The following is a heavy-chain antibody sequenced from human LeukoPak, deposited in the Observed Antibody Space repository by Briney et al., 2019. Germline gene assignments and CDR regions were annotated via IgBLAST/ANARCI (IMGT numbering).Heavy chain of an antibody. J-gene: IGHJ6*03. CDR2: IYTSGST. V-gene: IGHV4-61*02. CDR1: GGSISRGSYD. CDR3: ERDGGHYYYYYMDV. Sequence: SETLSLTCTASGGSISRGSYDWSWILQPAGKGLEGIGRIYTSGSTNYNPSIKSRVTISVDKSKNPSSMKLSSVNAEDTAVYYCERDGGHYYYYYMDVWGKGTTVPISS. D-gene: IGHD2-15*01.